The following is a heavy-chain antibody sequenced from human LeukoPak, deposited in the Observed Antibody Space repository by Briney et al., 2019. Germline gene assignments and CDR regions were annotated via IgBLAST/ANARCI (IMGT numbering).Heavy chain of an antibody. V-gene: IGHV3-30*18. D-gene: IGHD1-26*01. J-gene: IGHJ6*02. Sequence: GGSLRLSCAASGFTFSSYGVHWVRQAPGKGLEGVAVISYDGSNKYYADSVKGRFTISRDNSKNTLYLQMNSLRAEDTAVYYCAKDTGWELPESDYYYYYGMDVWGQGTTVTVSS. CDR3: AKDTGWELPESDYYYYYGMDV. CDR1: GFTFSSYG. CDR2: ISYDGSNK.